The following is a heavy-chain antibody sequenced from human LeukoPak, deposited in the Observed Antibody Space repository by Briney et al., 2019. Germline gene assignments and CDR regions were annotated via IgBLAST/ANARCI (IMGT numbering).Heavy chain of an antibody. J-gene: IGHJ4*02. Sequence: GGSLRLSCEASEFTFSSYSMNWVRQAPGKGLEWVSYISSSSSTIYYAESVKGRFTISRDNTKNSLYLQMNSLRAEDTAIYYCARGGPSYSSGWGRNFDYWGQGTLVTVSS. CDR3: ARGGPSYSSGWGRNFDY. CDR1: EFTFSSYS. D-gene: IGHD6-19*01. CDR2: ISSSSSTI. V-gene: IGHV3-48*01.